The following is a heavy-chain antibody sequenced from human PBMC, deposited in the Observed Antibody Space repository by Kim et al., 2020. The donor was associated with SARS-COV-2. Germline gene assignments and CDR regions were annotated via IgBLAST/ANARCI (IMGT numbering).Heavy chain of an antibody. CDR3: ASCYGDYPDDAFDI. V-gene: IGHV3-21*01. Sequence: GGSLRLSCAASGFTFSSYSMNWVRQAPGKGLEWVSSISSSSSYIYYADSVKGRFTISRDNAKNSLYLQMNSLRAEDTAVYYCASCYGDYPDDAFDIWGQGTMVTVSS. CDR2: ISSSSSYI. D-gene: IGHD4-17*01. CDR1: GFTFSSYS. J-gene: IGHJ3*02.